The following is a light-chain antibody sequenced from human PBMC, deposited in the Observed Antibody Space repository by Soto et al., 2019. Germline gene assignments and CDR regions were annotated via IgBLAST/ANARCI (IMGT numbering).Light chain of an antibody. Sequence: EIVLTQSPGTLSLSPWEIATLSCRASQSVSSSYLAWYQQKPGQAPRLLIYAASSRATGIPDRFSGSGSGTDFPLTISRLEPEDFAVYYCQQYGSAPLTFGGGTKVEIK. CDR1: QSVSSSY. J-gene: IGKJ4*01. CDR3: QQYGSAPLT. CDR2: AAS. V-gene: IGKV3-20*01.